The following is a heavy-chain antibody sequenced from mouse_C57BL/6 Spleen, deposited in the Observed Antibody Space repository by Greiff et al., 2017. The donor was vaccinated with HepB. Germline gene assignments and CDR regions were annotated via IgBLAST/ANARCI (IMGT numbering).Heavy chain of an antibody. V-gene: IGHV1-64*01. D-gene: IGHD2-4*01. CDR2: IHPNSGST. J-gene: IGHJ4*01. Sequence: QVQLQQPGAELVKPGASVTLSCKASGYTFTSSWMHWVTQRPGRGLEWIGMIHPNSGSTNYNEKFKSKATLTVDKSSSTAYMQLSSLTSEDSAVYYCANMITTLYYYAMDYWGQGTSVTVSS. CDR1: GYTFTSSW. CDR3: ANMITTLYYYAMDY.